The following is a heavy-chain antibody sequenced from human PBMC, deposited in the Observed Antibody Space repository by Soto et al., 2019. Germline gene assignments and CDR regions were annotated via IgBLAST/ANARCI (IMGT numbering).Heavy chain of an antibody. Sequence: GGSLRLSFAASGFNFSSHGMSWFRKSPGKGLEWVANIKQDGSEKYYVDSVKARFTISRDNAKSSLYVQMNSLRAEDTAVYYCVREGLITSWFAPWGQGTLVTVSS. V-gene: IGHV3-7*03. CDR1: GFNFSSHG. CDR3: VREGLITSWFAP. D-gene: IGHD3-10*01. CDR2: IKQDGSEK. J-gene: IGHJ5*02.